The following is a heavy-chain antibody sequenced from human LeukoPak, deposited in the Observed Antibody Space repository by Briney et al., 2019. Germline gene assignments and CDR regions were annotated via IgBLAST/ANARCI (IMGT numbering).Heavy chain of an antibody. Sequence: GGSLGLSCVASGFSFRNYAIHWVRQAPGKGLEYVSVINTDGRITYYADSVKGRFTISRDNSENTVYLQMGSLRGEDMAVYYCTRGGGSFCDFDYWGQGALVTVSS. CDR2: INTDGRIT. CDR3: TRGGGSFCDFDY. J-gene: IGHJ4*02. V-gene: IGHV3-64*02. CDR1: GFSFRNYA. D-gene: IGHD1-26*01.